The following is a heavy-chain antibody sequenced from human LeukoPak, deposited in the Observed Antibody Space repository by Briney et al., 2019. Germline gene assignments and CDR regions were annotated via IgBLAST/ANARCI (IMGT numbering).Heavy chain of an antibody. Sequence: TSETLSLTCTVSGYSISSGYYWGWIRQPPGKGLEWIGYIYYSGSTNYNPSLKSRVTISVDTSKNQFSLKLSSVTAADTAVYYCARAGYEWFGELLAFDIWGQGTMVTVSS. CDR3: ARAGYEWFGELLAFDI. J-gene: IGHJ3*02. V-gene: IGHV4-61*01. CDR1: GYSISSGYY. CDR2: IYYSGST. D-gene: IGHD3-10*01.